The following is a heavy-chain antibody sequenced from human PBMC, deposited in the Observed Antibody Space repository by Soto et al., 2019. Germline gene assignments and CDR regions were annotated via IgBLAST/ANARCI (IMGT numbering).Heavy chain of an antibody. CDR2: ISSSSSYT. CDR1: GFTFSDYY. J-gene: IGHJ4*02. V-gene: IGHV3-11*06. D-gene: IGHD6-13*01. CDR3: VDGTAAGNNFGY. Sequence: GGSLRLSCAASGFTFSDYYMSWIRQAPGKGLEWVSYISSSSSYTNYADSVKGRFTISRDNAKNSLYLQMNSLRAEDTAVYYCVDGTAAGNNFGYWGQGTLVTVSS.